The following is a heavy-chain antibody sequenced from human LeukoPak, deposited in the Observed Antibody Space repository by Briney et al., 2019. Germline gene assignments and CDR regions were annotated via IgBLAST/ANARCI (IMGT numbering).Heavy chain of an antibody. CDR1: GGSISSYY. CDR3: ARIYSGRLDY. V-gene: IGHV4-59*12. J-gene: IGHJ4*02. D-gene: IGHD1-26*01. Sequence: PSETLSLTCTVSGGSISSYYWSWIRQPPGKGLEWIGYIYYSGSTYYNPSLKSRVTISVDTSKNQFSLKLSSVTAADTAVYYCARIYSGRLDYWGQGTLVTVSS. CDR2: IYYSGST.